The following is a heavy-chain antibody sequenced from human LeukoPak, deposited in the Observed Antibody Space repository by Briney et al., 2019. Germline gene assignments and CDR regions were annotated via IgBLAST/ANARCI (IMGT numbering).Heavy chain of an antibody. CDR1: GGSFSGYY. CDR2: INHSGST. Sequence: SETLSLTRAVYGGSFSGYYWSWIRQPPGKGLEWIGEINHSGSTNYNPSLKSRVTISVDTSKNQFSLKLSSVTAADTAVYYCARRSRQQLVRRWFDPWGQGTLVTVSS. D-gene: IGHD6-13*01. V-gene: IGHV4-34*01. CDR3: ARRSRQQLVRRWFDP. J-gene: IGHJ5*02.